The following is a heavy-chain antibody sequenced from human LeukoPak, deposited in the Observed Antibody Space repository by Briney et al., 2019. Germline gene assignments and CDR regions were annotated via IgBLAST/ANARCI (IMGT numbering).Heavy chain of an antibody. CDR3: ARDLGPSGYENWYFDL. D-gene: IGHD5-12*01. CDR1: GYTFTSYG. V-gene: IGHV1-18*01. J-gene: IGHJ2*01. CDR2: ISAYNGNT. Sequence: ASVKVSCKASGYTFTSYGISWVRQATGQGLEWMGWISAYNGNTNYAQKLQGRVTMTTDTSTSTAYMELRSLRSDDTAVYYCARDLGPSGYENWYFDLWGRGTLVTVSS.